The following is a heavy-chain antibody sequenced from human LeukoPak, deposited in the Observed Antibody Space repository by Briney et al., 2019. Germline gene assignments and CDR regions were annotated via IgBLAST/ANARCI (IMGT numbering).Heavy chain of an antibody. V-gene: IGHV4-61*08. CDR3: ARLGTYTTVRDY. D-gene: IGHD4-17*01. Sequence: SETLSLTCTVSGGSISSGGYYWSWIRQHPGKGLEWIGYIYYSGSTNYNPSLKSRVTISVDTSKNQFSLNLRSVTAADTAVYYCARLGTYTTVRDYWGQGTLVTVSS. CDR2: IYYSGST. CDR1: GGSISSGGYY. J-gene: IGHJ4*02.